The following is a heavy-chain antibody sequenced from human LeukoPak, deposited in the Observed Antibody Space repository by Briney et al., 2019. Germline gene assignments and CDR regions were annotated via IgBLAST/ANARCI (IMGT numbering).Heavy chain of an antibody. CDR2: IIPIFGTA. V-gene: IGHV1-69*01. D-gene: IGHD3-3*01. Sequence: GASVKVSCKASGGTFSSYAISWVRQAPGQGLEWMGGIIPIFGTANYAQKFQGRVTITADESTSTAYMELSSLRSEDTAVYYCARDKGRITIFGVVIIPVPWFDPWGQGTLVTVSS. J-gene: IGHJ5*02. CDR3: ARDKGRITIFGVVIIPVPWFDP. CDR1: GGTFSSYA.